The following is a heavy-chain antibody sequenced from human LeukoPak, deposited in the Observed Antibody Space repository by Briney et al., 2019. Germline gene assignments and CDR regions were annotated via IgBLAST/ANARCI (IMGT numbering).Heavy chain of an antibody. CDR3: ARDKSSGSYPLYYFDY. J-gene: IGHJ4*02. CDR1: GFTFSSYA. V-gene: IGHV3-30-3*01. Sequence: PGGSLRLSCAASGFTFSSYAMHWVRQAPAKGLEWVAVISYDGSDKYYADSVKGRFTISRDNSKNTLYLQMNSLRAEDTAVYYCARDKSSGSYPLYYFDYWGQGTLVTVSS. CDR2: ISYDGSDK. D-gene: IGHD1-26*01.